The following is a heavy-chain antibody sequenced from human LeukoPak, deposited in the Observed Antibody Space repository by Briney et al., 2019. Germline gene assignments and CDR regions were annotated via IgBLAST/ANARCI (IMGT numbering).Heavy chain of an antibody. V-gene: IGHV1-46*01. CDR2: INPSGGST. CDR1: GYTFTSYY. CDR3: TRDYGIYYYMDV. D-gene: IGHD4-17*01. Sequence: ASVKVSCKASGYTFTSYYMHWVRQAPGQGLEWMGIINPSGGSTNYAQKFQGRVTMTRDMSTSTVYMELSSLRSEDTAVYYCTRDYGIYYYMDVWDKGTTVTVSS. J-gene: IGHJ6*03.